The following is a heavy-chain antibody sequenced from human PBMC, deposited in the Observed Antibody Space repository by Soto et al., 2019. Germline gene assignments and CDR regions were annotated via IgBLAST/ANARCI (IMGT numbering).Heavy chain of an antibody. CDR3: ARQDLVGYWYFDL. CDR2: IYYSGST. CDR1: GGSINSSYYY. D-gene: IGHD2-2*01. V-gene: IGHV4-39*01. J-gene: IGHJ2*01. Sequence: QLQLQESGPGLVKPSETLSLTCTVSGGSINSSYYYWGWIRQPPGKGLEWIGSIYYSGSTYYNPSLKSRVTISEDTSKTQFSLKLSSVTAADTAVYYCARQDLVGYWYFDLWGRGTLVTVSS.